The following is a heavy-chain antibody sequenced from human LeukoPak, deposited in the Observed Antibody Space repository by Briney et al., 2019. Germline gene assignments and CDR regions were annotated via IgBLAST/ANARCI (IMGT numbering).Heavy chain of an antibody. CDR3: ARAADSVSGATIYYYYGMDV. CDR2: ISSSSSYT. V-gene: IGHV3-11*06. D-gene: IGHD5-12*01. Sequence: KAGGSLRLSCAASGFTFSDYYMSWIRQAPGKGREWGSYISSSSSYTNYADSVKGRFTIPRDNAKNSLYLQMNSLRAEDTAVYYCARAADSVSGATIYYYYGMDVWGQGTTVTVPS. CDR1: GFTFSDYY. J-gene: IGHJ6*02.